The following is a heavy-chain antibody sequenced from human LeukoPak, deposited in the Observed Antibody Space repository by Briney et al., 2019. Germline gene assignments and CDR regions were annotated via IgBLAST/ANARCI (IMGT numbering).Heavy chain of an antibody. V-gene: IGHV1-18*01. D-gene: IGHD2-15*01. CDR2: ISTYNGNT. CDR1: GYTFTNYG. Sequence: GASVKVSCKSSGYTFTNYGITWVRQAPGQGLEWMGWISTYNGNTNHAQKFQGRVTMTTDTSTSTAYMEVRSLRSDDTAMYYCARVCHWDIDNTRGDPVDYWGQGTLVTVSS. CDR3: ARVCHWDIDNTRGDPVDY. J-gene: IGHJ4*02.